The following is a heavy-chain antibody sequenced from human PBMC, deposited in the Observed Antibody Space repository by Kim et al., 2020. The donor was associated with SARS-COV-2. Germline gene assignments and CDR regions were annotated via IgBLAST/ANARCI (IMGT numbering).Heavy chain of an antibody. V-gene: IGHV4-34*01. J-gene: IGHJ6*01. CDR3: ARGGYDSSGYYLLNYYYYG. CDR1: GGSFSGYY. CDR2: INHSGST. Sequence: SETLSLTCAVYGGSFSGYYWSWIRQPPGKGLEWIGEINHSGSTNYNPSLKSRVTISVDTSKNQFSLKLSSVTAADTAVYYCARGGYDSSGYYLLNYYYYG. D-gene: IGHD3-22*01.